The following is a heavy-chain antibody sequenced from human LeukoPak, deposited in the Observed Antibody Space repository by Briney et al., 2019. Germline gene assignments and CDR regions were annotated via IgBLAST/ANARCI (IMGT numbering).Heavy chain of an antibody. J-gene: IGHJ4*02. D-gene: IGHD6-13*01. CDR3: ARAPPLVIAAAVLDY. CDR1: GYSISSGYY. V-gene: IGHV4-38-2*02. CDR2: IYHSGST. Sequence: SETLSLTCTVSGYSISSGYYWGWIQQPPGKGLEWIGSIYHSGSTYYNPSLKSRATISVDTSKNQFSLKLSSVTAADTAVYYCARAPPLVIAAAVLDYWGQGNLVTVSS.